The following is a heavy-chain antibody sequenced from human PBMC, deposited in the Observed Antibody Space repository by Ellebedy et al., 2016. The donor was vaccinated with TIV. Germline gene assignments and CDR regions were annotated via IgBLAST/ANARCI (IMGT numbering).Heavy chain of an antibody. Sequence: SETLSLTCTVSGVSISSRFYYWGWIRQSPGKGLEWVGNIYYRGTTYYSPSLESRVTISVDTSRNQFSLKVNSVTAADTAVYYCARLNADYLSDAFDFWGQGTMVSVSS. CDR2: IYYRGTT. CDR1: GVSISSRFYY. CDR3: ARLNADYLSDAFDF. J-gene: IGHJ3*01. D-gene: IGHD4-17*01. V-gene: IGHV4-39*01.